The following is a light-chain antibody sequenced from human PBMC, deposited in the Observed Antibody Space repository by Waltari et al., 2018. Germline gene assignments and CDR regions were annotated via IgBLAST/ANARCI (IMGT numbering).Light chain of an antibody. J-gene: IGLJ2*01. Sequence: QSVLTQPPSASGTPGQRVTMSCSGSNSNIGRNYVYRYQQLPGTAPKLRIYKNDLRRSGVPVRISGSKSGTSSSLAISWLRSSYEADYYCSSWDDSLSGVFLGGVTKLTVL. V-gene: IGLV1-47*01. CDR1: NSNIGRNY. CDR2: KND. CDR3: SSWDDSLSGVF.